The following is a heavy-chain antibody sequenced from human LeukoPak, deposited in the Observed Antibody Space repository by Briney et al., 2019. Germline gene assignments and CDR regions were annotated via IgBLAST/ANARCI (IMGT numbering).Heavy chain of an antibody. CDR3: ARFSPHNNYNDY. Sequence: SETLSLTCAVYGGSFSSYYWTWIRQPPGKGLQWIGEFHHSGNTNYNPSLKSRVSISVDTSKNQFSLKLTSVTAADTAVYYCARFSPHNNYNDYWGQGTLVTVSS. D-gene: IGHD5-24*01. V-gene: IGHV4-34*01. J-gene: IGHJ4*02. CDR1: GGSFSSYY. CDR2: FHHSGNT.